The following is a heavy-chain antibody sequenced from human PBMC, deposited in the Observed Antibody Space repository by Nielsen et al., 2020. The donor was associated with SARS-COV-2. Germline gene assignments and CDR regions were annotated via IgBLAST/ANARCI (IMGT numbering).Heavy chain of an antibody. V-gene: IGHV1-24*01. J-gene: IGHJ5*02. CDR2: FDPEDGET. Sequence: ASVKVSCKVSGYTLTELSMYWVRQAPGNGFEWMGGFDPEDGETIYAQKFQGRVSMTRDTSTSTVSMELRSLRSEDTAVYYCARGAWLDPWGQGTLVSVSS. CDR3: ARGAWLDP. CDR1: GYTLTELS. D-gene: IGHD1-26*01.